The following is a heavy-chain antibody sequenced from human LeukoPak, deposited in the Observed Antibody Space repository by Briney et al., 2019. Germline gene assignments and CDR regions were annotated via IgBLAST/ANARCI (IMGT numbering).Heavy chain of an antibody. J-gene: IGHJ3*02. CDR1: GGSISSGGYY. CDR2: IYYSGST. D-gene: IGHD3-22*01. V-gene: IGHV4-31*03. CDR3: ARVENVIYYDSRAGAFDI. Sequence: PSQTLSLTCTVSGGSISSGGYYWSWIRQHPGKGLEWIGYIYYSGSTYYNPSLKSRVTISVDTSKNQFSLKLSPVTAADTAVYYCARVENVIYYDSRAGAFDIWGQGTMVTVSS.